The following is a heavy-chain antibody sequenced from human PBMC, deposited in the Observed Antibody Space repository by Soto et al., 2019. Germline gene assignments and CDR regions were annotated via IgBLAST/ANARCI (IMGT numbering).Heavy chain of an antibody. D-gene: IGHD3-3*01. Sequence: PSETLSLTCTVSGGAISSSGYYWSWIRQHPGKGLEWIGYIYYSGSTYYNPSLKSRVTISVDTSKNQFSLKLSSVTAADTAVYYCARDSITIFGVVHYYYGMDVWGQGTTVTVSS. CDR2: IYYSGST. CDR1: GGAISSSGYY. CDR3: ARDSITIFGVVHYYYGMDV. V-gene: IGHV4-31*03. J-gene: IGHJ6*02.